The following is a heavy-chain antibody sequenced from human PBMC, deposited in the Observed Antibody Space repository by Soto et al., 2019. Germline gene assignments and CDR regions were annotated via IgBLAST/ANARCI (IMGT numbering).Heavy chain of an antibody. CDR2: INPNSGGT. CDR1: GYTFTGYY. D-gene: IGHD6-19*01. Sequence: ASVKVSCKASGYTFTGYYMHWVRQAPGQGLEWMGWINPNSGGTNYAQKFQGWVTMTRDTSISTAYMELSRLRSDDTAVYYCARGHSSGWYWVYNWFDPWGQGTLVTVSS. J-gene: IGHJ5*02. CDR3: ARGHSSGWYWVYNWFDP. V-gene: IGHV1-2*04.